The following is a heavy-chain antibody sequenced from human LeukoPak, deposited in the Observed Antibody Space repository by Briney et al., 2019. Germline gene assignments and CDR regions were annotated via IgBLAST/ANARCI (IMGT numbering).Heavy chain of an antibody. D-gene: IGHD3-10*01. Sequence: GGSLRLSCAASGFTFSSYSMNWVRKAPGKGLEWVSSISSSSSYIYYADSVKGRFTISRDNAKTSLHLQMNSLRAEDTAVYYCAREGVLLWFGERGPFDYWGQGTLVTVSS. CDR2: ISSSSSYI. CDR3: AREGVLLWFGERGPFDY. CDR1: GFTFSSYS. V-gene: IGHV3-21*01. J-gene: IGHJ4*02.